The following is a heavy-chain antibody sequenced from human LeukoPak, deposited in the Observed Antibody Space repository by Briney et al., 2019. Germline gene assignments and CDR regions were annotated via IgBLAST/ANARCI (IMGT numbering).Heavy chain of an antibody. CDR3: ARLLTQNLDY. CDR1: GFTFSSYS. Sequence: GGSLRLSCAASGFTFSSYSMNWVCQAPGKGLEWVSSISSSSSYIYYADSVKGRFTISRDNAKNSLYLQMNSPRAEDTAVYYCARLLTQNLDYWGQGTLVTVSS. V-gene: IGHV3-21*01. CDR2: ISSSSSYI. J-gene: IGHJ4*02. D-gene: IGHD1-14*01.